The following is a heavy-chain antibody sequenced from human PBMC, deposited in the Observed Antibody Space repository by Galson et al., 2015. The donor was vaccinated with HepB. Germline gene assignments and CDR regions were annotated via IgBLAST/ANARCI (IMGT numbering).Heavy chain of an antibody. CDR1: GYTLTELS. D-gene: IGHD5-18*01. V-gene: IGHV1-24*01. Sequence: SVKVSCKVSGYTLTELSMHWVRQAPGKGLEWMGGFDPEDGETIYAQKFQGRVTMTVDTSTDTAYMELSSLRSEDTAVYYCATDFSWGTAMVTSFDAFDIWGQGTMVTVSS. CDR3: ATDFSWGTAMVTSFDAFDI. J-gene: IGHJ3*02. CDR2: FDPEDGET.